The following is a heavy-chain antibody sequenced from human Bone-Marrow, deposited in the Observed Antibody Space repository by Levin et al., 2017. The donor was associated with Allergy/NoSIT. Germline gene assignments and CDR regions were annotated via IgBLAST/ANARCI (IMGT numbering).Heavy chain of an antibody. V-gene: IGHV4-4*02. CDR1: GGSISSSTW. J-gene: IGHJ4*02. CDR3: ARDPLDYGTNSGNY. Sequence: KPSETLSLTCTVSGGSISSSTWWRWVRQPPGKGLECIGEINHGGRTNYNPSLRRRVTMSVDKSQNQFSLNLNSGTAAATAVYYCARDPLDYGTNSGNYWGQGTLVTVSS. D-gene: IGHD4-17*01. CDR2: INHGGRT.